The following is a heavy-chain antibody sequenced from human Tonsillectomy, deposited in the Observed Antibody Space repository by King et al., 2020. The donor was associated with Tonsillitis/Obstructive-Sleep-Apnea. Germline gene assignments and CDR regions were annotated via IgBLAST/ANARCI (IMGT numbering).Heavy chain of an antibody. CDR2: INPRGGST. Sequence: GQLVQSGAEVKKPGASVKVSCKASGDTFSSYYMHWVRQAPGQGLEWMGIINPRGGSTSYAQKFQGRVTMTRDTSTTTVYMELSSLRSEDTAVYYCARSALGTGAYNWFDPWGQGTLVTVSS. CDR3: ARSALGTGAYNWFDP. V-gene: IGHV1-46*01. J-gene: IGHJ5*02. CDR1: GDTFSSYY. D-gene: IGHD7-27*01.